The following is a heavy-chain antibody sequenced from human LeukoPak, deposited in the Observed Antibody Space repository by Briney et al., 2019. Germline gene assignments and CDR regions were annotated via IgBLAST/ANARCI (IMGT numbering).Heavy chain of an antibody. CDR1: GFTFSSYE. Sequence: GGSLRLSCAASGFTFSSYEMNWVRQAPGKGPEWVSYISSSGSTIYYADSVKGRFTISRNNAKNSLYLQMNSLRAEDTAVYYCARVGIAAAGSDFDYWGQGTLVTVSS. D-gene: IGHD6-13*01. CDR3: ARVGIAAAGSDFDY. J-gene: IGHJ4*02. CDR2: ISSSGSTI. V-gene: IGHV3-48*03.